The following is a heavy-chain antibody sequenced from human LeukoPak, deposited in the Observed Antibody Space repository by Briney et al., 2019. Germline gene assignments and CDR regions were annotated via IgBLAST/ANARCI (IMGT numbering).Heavy chain of an antibody. Sequence: PGGSLRLSCAASGFTFNTYAMSWVRQAPGKGLEWVSYISSSGSTIYYADSVKGRFTISRDNAKNSLYPQMNTLRPEDTAVYYFAPFIGLRLCWGQGTLVTVCS. J-gene: IGHJ4*02. CDR3: APFIGLRLC. CDR2: ISSSGSTI. D-gene: IGHD3-16*01. V-gene: IGHV3-48*03. CDR1: GFTFNTYA.